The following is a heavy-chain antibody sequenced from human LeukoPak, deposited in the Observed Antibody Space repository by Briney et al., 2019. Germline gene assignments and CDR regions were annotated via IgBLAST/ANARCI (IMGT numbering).Heavy chain of an antibody. CDR1: GFMFRNYA. D-gene: IGHD4-17*01. Sequence: GGSLRLSCAASGFMFRNYAMDWVRQAPRKALEWVSAIVASGGTTYYADSVKGRFTISRDNSKNTLFLQMNSLRAEDTAVYYCAKDFGDRFYYFDSWGQGTLVTVSS. J-gene: IGHJ4*02. CDR3: AKDFGDRFYYFDS. V-gene: IGHV3-23*01. CDR2: IVASGGTT.